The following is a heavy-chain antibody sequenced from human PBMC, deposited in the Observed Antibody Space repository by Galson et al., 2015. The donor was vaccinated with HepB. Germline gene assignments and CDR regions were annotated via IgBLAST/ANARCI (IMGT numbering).Heavy chain of an antibody. D-gene: IGHD3-10*01. J-gene: IGHJ3*02. Sequence: QAPGKGLEWVSYISGSSSYTNYADSVKGRFTISRDNAKNSLYLQMNSLRAEDTAVYYCARTDYYGPPNGAFDIWGQGTMVTVSS. CDR2: ISGSSSYT. CDR3: ARTDYYGPPNGAFDI. V-gene: IGHV3-11*06.